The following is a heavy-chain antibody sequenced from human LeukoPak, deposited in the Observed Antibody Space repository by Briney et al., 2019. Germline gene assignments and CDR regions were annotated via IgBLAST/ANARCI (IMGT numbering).Heavy chain of an antibody. CDR1: GFTFSSYG. Sequence: GGSLRLSCAASGFTFSSYGMHWVRQAPGKGLEWVAVISYDGSNKYYADSVKGRFTISRDNSKNTLYLQMNSLRAEDTAVYYCAKDLGIVWGQGTMVTVSS. CDR2: ISYDGSNK. V-gene: IGHV3-30*18. J-gene: IGHJ3*01. D-gene: IGHD1-14*01. CDR3: AKDLGIV.